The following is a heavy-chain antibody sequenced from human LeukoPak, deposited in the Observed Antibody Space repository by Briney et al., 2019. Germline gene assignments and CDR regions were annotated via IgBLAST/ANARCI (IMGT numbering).Heavy chain of an antibody. Sequence: SETLSLTCTVSGYSISSGYYWGWIRQPPVKGLEWIGSIYHSGSTYYNPSLKSRVTISVDTSKNQFSLKLSSVTAADTAVYYCARDLAKGSSGYYSNAFDIWGQGTMVTVSS. V-gene: IGHV4-38-2*02. CDR2: IYHSGST. CDR1: GYSISSGYY. D-gene: IGHD3-22*01. J-gene: IGHJ3*02. CDR3: ARDLAKGSSGYYSNAFDI.